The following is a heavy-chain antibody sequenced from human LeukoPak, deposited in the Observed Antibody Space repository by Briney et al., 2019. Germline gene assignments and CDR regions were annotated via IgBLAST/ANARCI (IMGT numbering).Heavy chain of an antibody. CDR1: GFTFSSYW. Sequence: PRGSLRLSCAASGFTFSSYWMSWVRQAPGKGLEWVANIKQDGSEKYYVDSVKGRFTISRDNAKNSLYLQMNSLRAEDTAVYYCARVFAVAGTGWFDPWGQGTLVTVSS. D-gene: IGHD6-19*01. V-gene: IGHV3-7*01. CDR3: ARVFAVAGTGWFDP. CDR2: IKQDGSEK. J-gene: IGHJ5*02.